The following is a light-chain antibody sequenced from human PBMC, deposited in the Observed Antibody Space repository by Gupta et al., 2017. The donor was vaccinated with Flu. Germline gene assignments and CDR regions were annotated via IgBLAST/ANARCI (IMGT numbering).Light chain of an antibody. CDR2: DVT. CDR3: SSHAGRVTWV. V-gene: IGLV2-11*01. CDR1: SNDVGGSNR. Sequence: QSAPTQPRSVSGSPGQSVTISCTGSSNDVGGSNRVPWYQQRPGKAPKLILYDVTERPSGVPDRFSGSKSGNTASLTISGLQADDEADYYCSSHAGRVTWVFGTGTTVTVL. J-gene: IGLJ1*01.